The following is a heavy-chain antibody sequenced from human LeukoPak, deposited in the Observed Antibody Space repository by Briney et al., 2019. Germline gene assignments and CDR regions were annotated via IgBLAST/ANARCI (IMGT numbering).Heavy chain of an antibody. V-gene: IGHV3-48*04. D-gene: IGHD2-15*01. CDR1: GFTFSSYS. CDR3: AGDGISFDY. Sequence: PGGSLRLSCAASGFTFSSYSMNWVRQAPGKGLEWVSYISSSSSSTIYYADSVKARFTIPRDNAKNSLYLQMNSLRAEDTAVYYCAGDGISFDYWGQGTLVTVSS. CDR2: ISSSSSSTI. J-gene: IGHJ4*02.